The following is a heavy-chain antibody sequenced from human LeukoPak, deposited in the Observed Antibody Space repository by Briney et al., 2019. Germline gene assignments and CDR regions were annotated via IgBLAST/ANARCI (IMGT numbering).Heavy chain of an antibody. V-gene: IGHV3-7*01. D-gene: IGHD3-3*01. CDR3: ARDYRPYYDFWSGYQPPDY. CDR1: GFTLSNYA. Sequence: GRSLTLSCVASGFTLSNYAMHWVRQAPGKGLEWVANIKQDGSEKYYVDSVKGRFTISRDNAKNSLYLQMNSLRAEDTAVYYCARDYRPYYDFWSGYQPPDYWGQGTLVTVSS. CDR2: IKQDGSEK. J-gene: IGHJ4*02.